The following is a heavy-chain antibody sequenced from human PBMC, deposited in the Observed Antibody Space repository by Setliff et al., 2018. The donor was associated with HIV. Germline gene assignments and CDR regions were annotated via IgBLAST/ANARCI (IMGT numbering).Heavy chain of an antibody. V-gene: IGHV4-34*01. D-gene: IGHD5-18*01. CDR1: GGSFSDYY. CDR3: ARLPRQLLKGAAAYFDY. Sequence: PSETLSLTCAVYGGSFSDYYWSWIRQPPGKGLEWIGEINHSGGTNYNPSLKSRVTISLDKSKNHFSLELRSVTAADTAVYYCARLPRQLLKGAAAYFDYWGQGTLVTVSS. J-gene: IGHJ4*02. CDR2: INHSGGT.